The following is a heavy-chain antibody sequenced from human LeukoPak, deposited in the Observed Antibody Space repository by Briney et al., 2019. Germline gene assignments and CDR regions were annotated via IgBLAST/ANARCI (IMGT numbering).Heavy chain of an antibody. D-gene: IGHD3-3*01. CDR2: IYYSGST. J-gene: IGHJ6*03. Sequence: SETLSLTCTVSGGSISSYYWSWIRQPPGKGLEWIGYIYYSGSTNYNPSLKSRVTISVDTSKNQFSLKLNSVTAADTAVYYCARGAATYYDFWSGYYRDYYYYYMDVWGKGTTVTVSS. CDR1: GGSISSYY. CDR3: ARGAATYYDFWSGYYRDYYYYYMDV. V-gene: IGHV4-59*01.